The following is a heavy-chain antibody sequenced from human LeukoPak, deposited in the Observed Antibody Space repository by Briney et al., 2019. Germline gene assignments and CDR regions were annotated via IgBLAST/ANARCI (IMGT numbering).Heavy chain of an antibody. Sequence: PGGSLRLSCAASGFTFSTYSMNWVRQAPGKGLEWVSYISGSSSTIYYADSVKGRFTISRDNAKNSLYLQMSSLRAGDTAVYYCARVSAAAGTDHFDYWGQGTLVTVSS. CDR3: ARVSAAAGTDHFDY. D-gene: IGHD6-13*01. CDR2: ISGSSSTI. CDR1: GFTFSTYS. V-gene: IGHV3-48*01. J-gene: IGHJ4*02.